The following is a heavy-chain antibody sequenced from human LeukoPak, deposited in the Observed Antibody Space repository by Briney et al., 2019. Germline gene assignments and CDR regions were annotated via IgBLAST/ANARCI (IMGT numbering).Heavy chain of an antibody. J-gene: IGHJ4*02. D-gene: IGHD3-16*01. V-gene: IGHV3-7*01. CDR3: ARTTSWGNYFEF. Sequence: GGSLRLSCAASGFTFSHYWMSWVRQAPGKGLEWVANIKQDASERYYVDSVKGRFSISRGNAKNSLYLQMDSLRAEDTAVYYCARTTSWGNYFEFWGRGALVTVSS. CDR2: IKQDASER. CDR1: GFTFSHYW.